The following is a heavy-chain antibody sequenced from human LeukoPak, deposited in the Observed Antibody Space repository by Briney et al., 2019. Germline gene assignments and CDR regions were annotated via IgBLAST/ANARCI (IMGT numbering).Heavy chain of an antibody. CDR2: INPSGGST. CDR1: GYTFTSYY. J-gene: IGHJ4*02. D-gene: IGHD6-13*01. V-gene: IGHV1-46*01. CDR3: ARGEQQLVPPDY. Sequence: GGSLRLSCKASGYTFTSYYMHWVRQAPGQGLEWMGIINPSGGSTSYAQKFQGRVTMTRDTSTSTVYMELSSLRSEDTAVYYCARGEQQLVPPDYWGQGTLVTVSS.